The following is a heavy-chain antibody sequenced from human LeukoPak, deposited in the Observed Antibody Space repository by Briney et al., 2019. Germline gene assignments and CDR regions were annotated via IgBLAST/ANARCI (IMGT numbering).Heavy chain of an antibody. CDR1: GYTFTGYY. V-gene: IGHV1-2*02. D-gene: IGHD5-12*01. Sequence: ASVKVSCKASGYTFTGYYIHWVRQAPGQGLEWMGWMFPNSGDTKYAQKFQGRLTMTRDTSISTAYMQLTSLTSDDTAIYFCASVTYSDYSGFDYWGQGTLVTVSS. CDR2: MFPNSGDT. J-gene: IGHJ4*02. CDR3: ASVTYSDYSGFDY.